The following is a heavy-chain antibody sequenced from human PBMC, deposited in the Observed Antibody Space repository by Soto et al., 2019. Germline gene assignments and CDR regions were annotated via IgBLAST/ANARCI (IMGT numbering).Heavy chain of an antibody. V-gene: IGHV1-18*01. Sequence: QVQLVQSGAEVKKPGASVKVSCKASGYTFTSYGISWVRQAPGQVLEWMGWISAYNGNTNYAQKLQGRVTMTTDTSTSPAYMELSSLRSDDTAVYDCASDPQWPDAFDIWGQGKMVTVSS. D-gene: IGHD6-19*01. CDR2: ISAYNGNT. CDR1: GYTFTSYG. J-gene: IGHJ3*02. CDR3: ASDPQWPDAFDI.